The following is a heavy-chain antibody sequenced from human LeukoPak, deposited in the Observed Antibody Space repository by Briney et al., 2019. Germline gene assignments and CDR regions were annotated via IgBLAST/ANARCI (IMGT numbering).Heavy chain of an antibody. V-gene: IGHV3-66*01. D-gene: IGHD3-9*01. Sequence: GGSLRLSCAASGFTVSSNYMSWVRQAPGKGPEWVSVIYDGGFTDYTDSVKGRFTISRDNSKNTLYLQMNSLRADDTAVYYCARVMGRLVRTWYFDLWGRGTLVTVS. CDR2: IYDGGFT. CDR1: GFTVSSNY. CDR3: ARVMGRLVRTWYFDL. J-gene: IGHJ2*01.